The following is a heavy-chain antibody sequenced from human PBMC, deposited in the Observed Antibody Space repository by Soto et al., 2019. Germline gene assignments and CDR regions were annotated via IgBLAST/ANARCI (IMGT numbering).Heavy chain of an antibody. Sequence: QITLKESGPTLVKPTQTLTLTCTFSGFSLTTSGVGVGWIRQPPGKALEWLAFIFWDDDKRYRPSLKSRVTITKDTPKNQVVLTMSNLDPVDTATYYCAHSLLSADGRYFHSWGQGTLVTVSS. CDR3: AHSLLSADGRYFHS. CDR1: GFSLTTSGVG. D-gene: IGHD6-13*01. CDR2: IFWDDDK. J-gene: IGHJ4*02. V-gene: IGHV2-5*02.